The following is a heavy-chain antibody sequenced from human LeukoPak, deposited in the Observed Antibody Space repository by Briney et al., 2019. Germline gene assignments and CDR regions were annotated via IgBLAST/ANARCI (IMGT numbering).Heavy chain of an antibody. Sequence: ASVTVSCKASGYTFTSYGISWVRQAPGQGLEWMGWISAYNGNTNYAQKLQGRVTMTTDTSTSTAYMELRSLRSDDTAVYYCARGSHYYDSSGYYWFDPWGQGTLVTVSS. CDR1: GYTFTSYG. CDR3: ARGSHYYDSSGYYWFDP. D-gene: IGHD3-22*01. V-gene: IGHV1-18*01. J-gene: IGHJ5*02. CDR2: ISAYNGNT.